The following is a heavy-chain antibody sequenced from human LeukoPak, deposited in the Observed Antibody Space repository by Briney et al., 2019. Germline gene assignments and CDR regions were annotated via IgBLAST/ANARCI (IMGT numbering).Heavy chain of an antibody. CDR3: ARAGSSNWFDP. CDR2: MNPNSGNT. CDR1: GYTFTSYD. Sequence: GASVKVSCTASGYTFTSYDINWVRQAPGQGLEWMGWMNPNSGNTGYAQNFQGRVTMTRNTSISTAYMELSSLRSEDRAVYYCARAGSSNWFDPWGQGTLVTVSS. V-gene: IGHV1-8*01. J-gene: IGHJ5*02. D-gene: IGHD6-19*01.